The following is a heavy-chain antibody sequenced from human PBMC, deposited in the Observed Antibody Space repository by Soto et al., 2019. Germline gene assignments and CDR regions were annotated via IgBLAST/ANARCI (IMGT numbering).Heavy chain of an antibody. V-gene: IGHV4-61*01. CDR1: GGSVRDGSYY. CDR3: AGYNWNYYFDP. J-gene: IGHJ5*02. Sequence: SETLSLTCTVSGGSVRDGSYYWAWLRQPPGKGLEWIGHIYHSGSTIYNPSLKSRVTISIDTSKSQFSLNLNSMTAADTAVYYCAGYNWNYYFDPWGQGTRGTVSS. D-gene: IGHD1-7*01. CDR2: IYHSGST.